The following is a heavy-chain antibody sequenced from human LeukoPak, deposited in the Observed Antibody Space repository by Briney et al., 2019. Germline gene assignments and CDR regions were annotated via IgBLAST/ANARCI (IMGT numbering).Heavy chain of an antibody. CDR3: ATREASSIAALY. D-gene: IGHD6-6*01. CDR2: VDPEDGET. Sequence: ASVKVSCKVSGYTFTDYYMHWVQQAPGEGLEWMGPVDPEDGETIYAEKFQGRVTITADTSTDTAYMELSSLRSEDTAVYYCATREASSIAALYWGQGTLVTVSP. CDR1: GYTFTDYY. V-gene: IGHV1-69-2*01. J-gene: IGHJ4*02.